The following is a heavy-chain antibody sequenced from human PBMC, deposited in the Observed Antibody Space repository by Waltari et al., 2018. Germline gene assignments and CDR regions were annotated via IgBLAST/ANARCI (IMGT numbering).Heavy chain of an antibody. V-gene: IGHV1-8*01. Sequence: QVQLVQSGAEVKKPGASVKVSCKASGYTFTSYDINWVRQATGQGLGWMGWMNPNSGNTGYAQKFQGRVTMTRNTSISTAYMALSSLRSEDTAVYYCARERLQGNWFDPWGQGTLVTVSS. CDR1: GYTFTSYD. CDR3: ARERLQGNWFDP. D-gene: IGHD4-4*01. CDR2: MNPNSGNT. J-gene: IGHJ5*02.